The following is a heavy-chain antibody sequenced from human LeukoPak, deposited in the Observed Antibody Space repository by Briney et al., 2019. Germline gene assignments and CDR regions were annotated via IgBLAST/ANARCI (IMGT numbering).Heavy chain of an antibody. V-gene: IGHV3-21*01. J-gene: IGHJ2*01. CDR3: AVSFRYLDL. Sequence: PGGSLRRSCAASGFTFSSYSMTWVRQAPGKGLEWVSSMSNIGSHIYYEDSVKGRFTISRDNAKNSLFLQMNSLRVEDTAIYYCAVSFRYLDLWGRGTLVTVSS. CDR1: GFTFSSYS. CDR2: MSNIGSHI.